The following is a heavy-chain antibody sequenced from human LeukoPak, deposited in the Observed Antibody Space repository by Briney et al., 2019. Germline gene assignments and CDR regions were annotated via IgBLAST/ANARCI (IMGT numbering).Heavy chain of an antibody. J-gene: IGHJ3*02. CDR1: GFTFSSYI. D-gene: IGHD2-8*01. V-gene: IGHV3-21*01. Sequence: PGGSLRLSCAASGFTFSSYIMNWVRQAPGKGLEWVSSISSSSSYIYYADSEKGRFTISRDNAKNSLYLEMNSLRAEDTAVYYCARDGFSNGDPHHNGFDIWGQGTMVTVSS. CDR3: ARDGFSNGDPHHNGFDI. CDR2: ISSSSSYI.